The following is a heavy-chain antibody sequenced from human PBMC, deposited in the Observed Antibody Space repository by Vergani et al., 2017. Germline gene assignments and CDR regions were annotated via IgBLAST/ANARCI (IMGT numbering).Heavy chain of an antibody. CDR2: IRSKAYGGTT. Sequence: EVQLVESGGGLVQPGRSLRLSCTASGFTFGDYAMSWFRQAPGKGLEWVGFIRSKAYGGTTEYAASVKGRFTISRDDSKSIAYLQMNSLKTEDTAVYYCAKDPAGGGFAPWHWGQGTLVTVSS. CDR3: AKDPAGGGFAPWH. CDR1: GFTFGDYA. J-gene: IGHJ4*02. D-gene: IGHD6-13*01. V-gene: IGHV3-49*03.